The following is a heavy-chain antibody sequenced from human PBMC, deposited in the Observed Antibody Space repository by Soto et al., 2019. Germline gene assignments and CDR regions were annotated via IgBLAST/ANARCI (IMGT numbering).Heavy chain of an antibody. CDR2: IIPIFGTA. D-gene: IGHD1-26*01. J-gene: IGHJ4*02. CDR3: ARDGGRHSGGSDY. CDR1: GGTFSSYS. Sequence: QVQLVQSGAEVKKPGSSVKFSCKASGGTFSSYSINWVRQAPGQGLEWMGEIIPIFGTANYAQKFQGRVTITADESTRTAYMELSSLRSEDTAVYYCARDGGRHSGGSDYWGQGSLVTVSS. V-gene: IGHV1-69*01.